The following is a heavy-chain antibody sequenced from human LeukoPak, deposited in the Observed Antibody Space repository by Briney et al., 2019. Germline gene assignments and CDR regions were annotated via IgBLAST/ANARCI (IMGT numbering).Heavy chain of an antibody. Sequence: QAGGSLRLSWAASGFTFSSYGMHWVRQAPGKGLEWVAVISYDGSNKYYADSVKGRFTISRDNSKNTLYLQMNSLRAEDTAVYYCAKKGPTDVWGQGTTVTVSS. J-gene: IGHJ6*02. CDR3: AKKGPTDV. V-gene: IGHV3-30*18. CDR2: ISYDGSNK. CDR1: GFTFSSYG.